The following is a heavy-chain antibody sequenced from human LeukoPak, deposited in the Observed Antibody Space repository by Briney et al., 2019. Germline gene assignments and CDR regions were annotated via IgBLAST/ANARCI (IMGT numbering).Heavy chain of an antibody. J-gene: IGHJ4*02. V-gene: IGHV4-59*02. Sequence: PSETLSLTCTVSGGSVSSHSWSWLRQPPGKGLEWIGYIHYSGSTNYNPSLKSRVTISVDTSKNQFSLKLSSVTAADTAVYYCASQGYWGQGTLVTASS. CDR1: GGSVSSHS. CDR2: IHYSGST. CDR3: ASQGY.